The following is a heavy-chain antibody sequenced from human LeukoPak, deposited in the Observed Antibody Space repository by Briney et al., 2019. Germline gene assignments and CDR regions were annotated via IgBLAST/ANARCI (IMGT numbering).Heavy chain of an antibody. J-gene: IGHJ5*02. D-gene: IGHD3-3*01. V-gene: IGHV4-61*02. CDR3: ARGGGYDFWSGYYNWFDP. Sequence: PSQTLSLTCTVSGGSISSGSYYWSWIRQPAGKGLEWIGRIYTSGSTNYNPSLKSRVTISVDTSKNQFSLKLGSVTAADTAVYYCARGGGYDFWSGYYNWFDPWGQGTLVTVSS. CDR2: IYTSGST. CDR1: GGSISSGSYY.